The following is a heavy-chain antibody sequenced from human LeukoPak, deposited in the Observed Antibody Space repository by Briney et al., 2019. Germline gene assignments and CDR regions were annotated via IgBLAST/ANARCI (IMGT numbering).Heavy chain of an antibody. J-gene: IGHJ4*02. D-gene: IGHD3-10*01. CDR1: GGSFSGYY. V-gene: IGHV4-34*01. CDR3: ARGHYYGSGSYDY. CDR2: IDHSGST. Sequence: SETLSLTCAVYGGSFSGYYWSWIRQPPGKGLEWIGEIDHSGSTNYNPSLKSRVTISVDTSKNQFSLKLSSVTAADTAVYYCARGHYYGSGSYDYWGQGTLVTVSS.